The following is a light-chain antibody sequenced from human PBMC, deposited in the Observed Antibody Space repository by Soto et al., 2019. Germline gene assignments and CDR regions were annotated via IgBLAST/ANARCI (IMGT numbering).Light chain of an antibody. CDR1: SSNIGAGYD. Sequence: QYVLTQPPSVSGAPGQRVTISCTGSSSNIGAGYDVHWYQQVPGTAPKLPIYGNSNRPSGVPDRFSGSKSGTSASLAITGLQAEDEADYYCQSYDSSLSGWVFGGGTKLTVL. V-gene: IGLV1-40*01. CDR3: QSYDSSLSGWV. J-gene: IGLJ3*02. CDR2: GNS.